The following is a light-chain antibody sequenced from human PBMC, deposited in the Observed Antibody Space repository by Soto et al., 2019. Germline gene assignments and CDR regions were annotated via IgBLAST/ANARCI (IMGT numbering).Light chain of an antibody. J-gene: IGKJ4*01. CDR1: QSVSSN. V-gene: IGKV3D-15*01. Sequence: EIVMTQSPATLSVSPGERATLSCRASQSVSSNLAWYQQKPGQAPRLLIYGASSRATGIPDRFSGSGSGTDFTLTISSLQTEDFATYYCQQTYNFPVTFGGGTKVDIK. CDR3: QQTYNFPVT. CDR2: GAS.